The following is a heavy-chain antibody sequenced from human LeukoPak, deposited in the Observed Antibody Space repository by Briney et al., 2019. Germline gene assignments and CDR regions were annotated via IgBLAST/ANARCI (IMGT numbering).Heavy chain of an antibody. J-gene: IGHJ2*01. CDR1: GYNFATYW. CDR3: ATPTVTTHWYFDL. D-gene: IGHD4-17*01. CDR2: IYLGDSNT. Sequence: GESLKISCKGSGYNFATYWIGWVRQKPGKGLEWMGNIYLGDSNTRYSPSFQGQVTTSADKSISTAYLQWSSLKDSDTAMYYCATPTVTTHWYFDLWGRGTLVTVSS. V-gene: IGHV5-51*01.